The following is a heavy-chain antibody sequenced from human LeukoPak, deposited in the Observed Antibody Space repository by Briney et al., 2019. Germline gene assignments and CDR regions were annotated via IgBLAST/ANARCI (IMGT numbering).Heavy chain of an antibody. CDR2: ISSSSSYI. D-gene: IGHD3-22*01. V-gene: IGHV3-21*01. Sequence: GGSLRLSCAASGFTFSSYRMNWVRQAPGKGLEWVSSISSSSSYIYYADSVKGRFTISRDNAKNSLYLQMNSLRAEDTAVYYCARDGNSMIVVADDAFDIWGQGTMVTVSS. CDR1: GFTFSSYR. J-gene: IGHJ3*02. CDR3: ARDGNSMIVVADDAFDI.